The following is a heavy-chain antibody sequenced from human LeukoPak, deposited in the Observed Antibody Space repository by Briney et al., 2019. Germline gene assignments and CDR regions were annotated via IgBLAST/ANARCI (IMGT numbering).Heavy chain of an antibody. J-gene: IGHJ4*02. CDR2: ISSSSSYI. D-gene: IGHD1-26*01. V-gene: IGHV3-21*01. Sequence: GGSLRLSCAASGFTFSSYSMNWVRQAPGKGLEWVSSISSSSSYIYYADSVKGRFTISRDNAKNSLYLQKNSLRAEDTAVYYCARTSGSYRNFDYWGQGTLVTVSS. CDR1: GFTFSSYS. CDR3: ARTSGSYRNFDY.